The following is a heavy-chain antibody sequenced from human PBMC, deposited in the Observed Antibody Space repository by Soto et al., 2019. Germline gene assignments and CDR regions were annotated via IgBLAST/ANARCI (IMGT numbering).Heavy chain of an antibody. D-gene: IGHD6-6*01. CDR3: AKVIRADSTASNFYYYAGLDV. V-gene: IGHV3-30*18. CDR2: ISNNGINK. CDR1: GFTFRTYG. J-gene: IGHJ6*02. Sequence: QVQLVESGGGVVQPGRSLRLSCAASGFTFRTYGMHWVRQAPGKGLEWLAVISNNGINKYYADSVKGRFTISRDNSRDTLFLQMNSLRGEDTAIYYCAKVIRADSTASNFYYYAGLDVGGQGTTVTVSS.